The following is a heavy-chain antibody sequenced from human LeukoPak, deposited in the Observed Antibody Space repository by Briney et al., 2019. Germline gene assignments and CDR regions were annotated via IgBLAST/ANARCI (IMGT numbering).Heavy chain of an antibody. J-gene: IGHJ5*02. CDR2: ISSSSSYI. V-gene: IGHV3-21*01. CDR1: GFTFSSYS. D-gene: IGHD3-22*01. Sequence: GGSLRLSCAASGFTFSSYSMNWVRQAPGKGLEWVSSISSSSSYIYYADSVKGRFTISRDNAKNSLYLQMNSLRAEDTAVYYCARDLPYYDSSGYYPGRGNWFDPWGQGTLVTVSS. CDR3: ARDLPYYDSSGYYPGRGNWFDP.